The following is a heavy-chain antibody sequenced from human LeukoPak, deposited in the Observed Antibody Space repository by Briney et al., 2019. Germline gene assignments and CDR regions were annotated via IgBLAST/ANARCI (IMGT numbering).Heavy chain of an antibody. CDR1: GYTFTGYY. Sequence: ASVKVSCKASGYTFTGYYMHWVRQAPGQGLEWMGWINPNSGGTNYAQKFQGRVTMTRDTSISTAYMELSSLRAEDTAVYYCARGKTGYYYDSSGYYLEKCFDYWGQGTLVTVSS. V-gene: IGHV1-2*02. D-gene: IGHD3-22*01. J-gene: IGHJ4*02. CDR2: INPNSGGT. CDR3: ARGKTGYYYDSSGYYLEKCFDY.